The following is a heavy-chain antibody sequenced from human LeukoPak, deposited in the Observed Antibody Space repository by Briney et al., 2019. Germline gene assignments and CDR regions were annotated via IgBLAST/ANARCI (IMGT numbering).Heavy chain of an antibody. Sequence: GESLKISCKGSGYSFTSYWIGWVRQMPGKGLEWMGIIYPGDSDTRYSPSFQGQVTISADKSISTAYLQWSSLKASDTAMYYCARHGDGSGDLGFSDDYWGQGTLVTVSS. CDR3: ARHGDGSGDLGFSDDY. V-gene: IGHV5-51*01. CDR2: IYPGDSDT. D-gene: IGHD3-10*01. J-gene: IGHJ4*02. CDR1: GYSFTSYW.